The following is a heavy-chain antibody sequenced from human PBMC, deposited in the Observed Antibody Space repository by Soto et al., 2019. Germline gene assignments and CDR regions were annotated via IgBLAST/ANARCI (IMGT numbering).Heavy chain of an antibody. V-gene: IGHV1-3*01. CDR1: GYTFRAYT. D-gene: IGHD3-3*02. J-gene: IGHJ3*02. CDR3: ARDTETLGPRANDALDI. Sequence: GASVKVSCKATGYTFRAYTMNWVRQAPGESLEWMGWINAGSGNTKYSQNFQGRVSITRDTSASTVYMELTGLTSEDTAVYYCARDTETLGPRANDALDIWGQGTMVPVS. CDR2: INAGSGNT.